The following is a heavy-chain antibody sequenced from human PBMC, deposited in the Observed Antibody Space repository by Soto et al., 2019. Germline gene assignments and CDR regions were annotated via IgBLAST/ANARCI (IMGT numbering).Heavy chain of an antibody. V-gene: IGHV3-23*01. J-gene: IGHJ5*02. CDR2: ISGSGGST. Sequence: GGSLRLSCAASGFTFSSYAMSWVRQAPGKGLEWVSAISGSGGSTYYADSVKGRFTXSRXXXXXXXXXXXXXXXAEDXXXXXXAXIRDRRVVHWFDPWGQGTLVTVSS. CDR3: AXIRDRRVVHWFDP. D-gene: IGHD2-15*01. CDR1: GFTFSSYA.